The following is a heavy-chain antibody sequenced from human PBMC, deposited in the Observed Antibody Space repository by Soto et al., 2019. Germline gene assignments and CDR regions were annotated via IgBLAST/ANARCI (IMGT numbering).Heavy chain of an antibody. V-gene: IGHV3-7*03. CDR2: IKEDGSEK. J-gene: IGHJ4*02. CDR3: VRVGRLGGY. D-gene: IGHD3-16*01. Sequence: VGSLRLSCAASGFTFSSYWMSWVRQAPGKGLEWVANIKEDGSEKYYVDSVKGRFTISRDNAKNSLFLQMNSLKAEDTAVYYCVRVGRLGGYWGQGTLVTVSS. CDR1: GFTFSSYW.